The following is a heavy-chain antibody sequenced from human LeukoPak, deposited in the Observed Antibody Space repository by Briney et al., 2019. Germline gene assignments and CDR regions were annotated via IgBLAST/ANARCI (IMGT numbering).Heavy chain of an antibody. D-gene: IGHD3-10*01. CDR1: GFTFGSYA. J-gene: IGHJ4*02. Sequence: GGSLRLSCAASGFTFGSYAMSWVRQAPGKGLEWVSGISGSGYSTHYADSVKGRFTISRDNSKNTLSLQMNSLRAEDTAVYYCARAVRGYTSDYWGQGTLVTVSS. CDR2: ISGSGYST. CDR3: ARAVRGYTSDY. V-gene: IGHV3-23*01.